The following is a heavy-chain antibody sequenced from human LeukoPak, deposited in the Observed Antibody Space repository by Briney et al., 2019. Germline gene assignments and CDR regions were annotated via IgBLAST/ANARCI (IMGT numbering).Heavy chain of an antibody. Sequence: GGSLRLSCAASGFTFSSYAMHWVRQAPGKGLEWMALISYDGSNKYYADSVKGRFTISRDNSKNTLYLQMNSLRAEDTAVYYCARVAYSSSWYPPFDDWGQGTLVTVSS. J-gene: IGHJ4*02. D-gene: IGHD6-13*01. CDR2: ISYDGSNK. CDR1: GFTFSSYA. CDR3: ARVAYSSSWYPPFDD. V-gene: IGHV3-30*04.